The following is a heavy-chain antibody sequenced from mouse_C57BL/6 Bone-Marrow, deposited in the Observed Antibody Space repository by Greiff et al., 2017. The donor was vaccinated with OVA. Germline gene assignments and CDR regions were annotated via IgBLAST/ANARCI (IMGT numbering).Heavy chain of an antibody. CDR2: ILPGSGST. V-gene: IGHV1-9*01. D-gene: IGHD2-3*01. Sequence: QVQLQQSGAELMKPGASVKLSCKATGYTFTGYWMQWVKQRPGHGLEWIGEILPGSGSTNYNEKFKGKATFTADTSSNTAYMQLSSLTTEDSAIDYDARWDNGYYYWYFDVWGTGTTVTVSS. CDR1: GYTFTGYW. CDR3: ARWDNGYYYWYFDV. J-gene: IGHJ1*03.